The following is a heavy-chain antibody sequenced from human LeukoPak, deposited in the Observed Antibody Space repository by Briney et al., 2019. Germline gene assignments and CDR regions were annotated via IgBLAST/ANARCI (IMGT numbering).Heavy chain of an antibody. Sequence: SVKVSCKASGGTFSSYAISWVRQAPGQGLEWVGRIIPILGIANYAQKFQGRVTITADKSTSTAYMELSSLRSEDTAVYYCARSSWSFFDYWGQGTLVTVSS. D-gene: IGHD6-13*01. CDR1: GGTFSSYA. CDR3: ARSSWSFFDY. J-gene: IGHJ4*02. CDR2: IIPILGIA. V-gene: IGHV1-69*04.